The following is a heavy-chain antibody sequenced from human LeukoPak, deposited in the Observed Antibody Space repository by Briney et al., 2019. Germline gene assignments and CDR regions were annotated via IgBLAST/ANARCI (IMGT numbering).Heavy chain of an antibody. D-gene: IGHD2-2*01. CDR1: GFTFSSYA. Sequence: GGSLRLSCAASGFTFSSYAMSWVRQALGKGLEWVSAISGSGGSTYYADSVKGRFTISRDNSKNTLYLQMNSLRAEDTAVYYCAKASRGRSTSLPFDYWGQGTLVTVSS. CDR3: AKASRGRSTSLPFDY. V-gene: IGHV3-23*01. J-gene: IGHJ4*02. CDR2: ISGSGGST.